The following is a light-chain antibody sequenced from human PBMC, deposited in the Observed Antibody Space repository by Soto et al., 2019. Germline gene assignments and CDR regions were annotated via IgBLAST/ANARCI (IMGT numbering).Light chain of an antibody. CDR1: QTVSNK. V-gene: IGKV3-11*01. CDR2: DTS. CDR3: HQRKSWPRT. J-gene: IGKJ1*01. Sequence: EIVLTQSPATLSSSPGERATLSCRASQTVSNKLAWYQHKPGQAPRLLIYDTSNRATGIPARFSGSGSGTDFTLTISSLEPGDFAVYYCHQRKSWPRTFGQGTKVDIK.